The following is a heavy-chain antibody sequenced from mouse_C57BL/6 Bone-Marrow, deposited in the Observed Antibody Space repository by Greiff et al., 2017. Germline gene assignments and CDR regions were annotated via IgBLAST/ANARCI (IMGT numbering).Heavy chain of an antibody. J-gene: IGHJ4*01. CDR1: GISITTGNYR. CDR3: ARDRTVVAYYYAMDY. D-gene: IGHD1-1*01. Sequence: EVKLVESGPGLVKPSQTVFLTCTVTGISITTGNYRWSWIRQFPGNKLEWIGYIYYSGTITYNPSLTSRTTITRDTPKNQFFLEMNSLTAEDTATYYCARDRTVVAYYYAMDYWGQGTSVTVSS. V-gene: IGHV3-5*01. CDR2: IYYSGTI.